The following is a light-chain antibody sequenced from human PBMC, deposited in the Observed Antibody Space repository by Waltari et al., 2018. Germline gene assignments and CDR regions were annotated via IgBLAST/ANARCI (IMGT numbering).Light chain of an antibody. Sequence: AIRMTQSPSSLSASTGDSVTITCRASRGISRYLAWYQQKPGQAPVLLIYAASTLQSGVPSRFSGSGSGTDFTLTISCLQSDDFATYYCQQYYSYPPAFGGGTKVEIK. V-gene: IGKV1-8*01. CDR2: AAS. J-gene: IGKJ4*01. CDR3: QQYYSYPPA. CDR1: RGISRY.